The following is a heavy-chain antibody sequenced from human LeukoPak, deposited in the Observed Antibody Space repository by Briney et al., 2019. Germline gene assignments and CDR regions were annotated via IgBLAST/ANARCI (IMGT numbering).Heavy chain of an antibody. D-gene: IGHD6-19*01. J-gene: IGHJ3*02. CDR1: GFTFSSYA. V-gene: IGHV3-30-3*01. Sequence: PGRSLRLSCAASGFTFSSYAMHWVRQAPGKGLEWVAVISYDGSNKYYADSVKGRFTISRDNSKNTLYLQMNSLRAEDTAVYYCARDTLSYSSGWYQGSGGAFDIWGQGTMVTVSS. CDR3: ARDTLSYSSGWYQGSGGAFDI. CDR2: ISYDGSNK.